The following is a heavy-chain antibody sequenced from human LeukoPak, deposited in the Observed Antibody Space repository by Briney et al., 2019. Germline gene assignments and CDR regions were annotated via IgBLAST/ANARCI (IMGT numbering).Heavy chain of an antibody. J-gene: IGHJ4*02. Sequence: GASVKVSCKASGYTFTSYGISWVRQAPGQGLEWMGWISAYDGNTDYAQKFQGRVTMTRNTSISTAYMELSSLRSEDTAVYYCARGLEETAPDYWGQGTLVTVSS. CDR2: ISAYDGNT. CDR3: ARGLEETAPDY. V-gene: IGHV1-18*01. CDR1: GYTFTSYG.